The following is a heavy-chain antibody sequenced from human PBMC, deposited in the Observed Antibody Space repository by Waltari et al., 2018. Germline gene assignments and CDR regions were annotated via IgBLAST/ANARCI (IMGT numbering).Heavy chain of an antibody. CDR1: GFPFSSYW. CDR2: IKQDGSEK. D-gene: IGHD6-13*01. J-gene: IGHJ4*02. Sequence: EVQLVESGGGLVQPGGSLRLSCAASGFPFSSYWMSWVRQAPGKGLEWVANIKQDGSEKYYVDSVKGRFTISRDNAKNSLYLQMNSLRAEDTAVYYCARGRQQLEYWGQGTLVTVSS. V-gene: IGHV3-7*01. CDR3: ARGRQQLEY.